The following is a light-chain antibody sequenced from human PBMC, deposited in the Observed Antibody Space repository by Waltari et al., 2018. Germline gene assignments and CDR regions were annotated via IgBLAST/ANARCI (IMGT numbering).Light chain of an antibody. J-gene: IGLJ2*01. CDR2: GHL. V-gene: IGLV1-40*01. CDR3: QSYDRILRRSV. CDR1: SPNVGSGSD. Sequence: QSVLTQPPAVSGAPGQRGTTHRHGSSPNVGSGSDAHRYQQFPGTAPRLLSFGHLNRPSGDPDRFSGSNSGTSATVAITGLQAEDEADYYGQSYDRILRRSVFGGGTKLTVL.